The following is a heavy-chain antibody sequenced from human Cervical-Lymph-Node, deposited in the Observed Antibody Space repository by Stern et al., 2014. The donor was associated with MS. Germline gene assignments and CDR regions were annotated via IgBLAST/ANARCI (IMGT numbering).Heavy chain of an antibody. V-gene: IGHV3-11*01. J-gene: IGHJ4*02. CDR2: ITSTGNTV. Sequence: AQLVESGGGLVKPGGSQRLSCAASGFTFSDNYMSWLRHAPWKGLEWVSDITSTGNTVSYADSVKGRFTISRDNAKNSVSLQMHSLRAEDTAFYYCARGQYDSAGYYSYCFDYWGQGSLVTVSA. CDR3: ARGQYDSAGYYSYCFDY. CDR1: GFTFSDNY. D-gene: IGHD3-22*01.